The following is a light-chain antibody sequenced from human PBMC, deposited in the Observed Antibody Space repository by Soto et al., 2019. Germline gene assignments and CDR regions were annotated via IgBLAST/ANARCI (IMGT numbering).Light chain of an antibody. J-gene: IGKJ2*01. Sequence: EIVMTQSPATLSVSPGERATLSCRASQSVSSNLAWYQQKPGQAPRLLIYGASTRATGIPARFSGSGSGTEFTLTISSLQSEDFAVYSCQQYNNWRPKYTFGQGTKLEIK. CDR1: QSVSSN. V-gene: IGKV3-15*01. CDR2: GAS. CDR3: QQYNNWRPKYT.